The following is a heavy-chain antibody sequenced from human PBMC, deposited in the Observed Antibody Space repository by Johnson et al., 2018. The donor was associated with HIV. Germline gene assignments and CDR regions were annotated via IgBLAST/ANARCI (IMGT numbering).Heavy chain of an antibody. Sequence: QVQLVESGGGVVRPGGSLRLSCAASGFTFSDYYMSWIRQAPGKGLEWVSYISSSGSTIYYADSVKGRLIISRDNAKNSLYLQMSSLRAEDTAVYYCASGAAVAGYAFDIWGQGTMVTVSS. V-gene: IGHV3-11*04. D-gene: IGHD6-19*01. J-gene: IGHJ3*02. CDR2: ISSSGSTI. CDR3: ASGAAVAGYAFDI. CDR1: GFTFSDYY.